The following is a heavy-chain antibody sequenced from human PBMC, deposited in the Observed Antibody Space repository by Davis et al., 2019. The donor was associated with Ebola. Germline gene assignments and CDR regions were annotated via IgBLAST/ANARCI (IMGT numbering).Heavy chain of an antibody. CDR3: AASSGWFAPFDF. V-gene: IGHV3-23*01. CDR2: ISGSGGHT. J-gene: IGHJ3*01. Sequence: GESLKISCAASGFTFSSYAVSWVRQAPGKGLEWVSGISGSGGHTYYAGSVKGRFSISRDNSKNTLYLQMNNLRVEDTAVYYCAASSGWFAPFDFWGQGTMVTVSS. CDR1: GFTFSSYA. D-gene: IGHD6-19*01.